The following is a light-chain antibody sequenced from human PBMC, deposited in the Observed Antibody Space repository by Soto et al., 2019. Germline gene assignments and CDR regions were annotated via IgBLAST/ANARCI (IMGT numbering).Light chain of an antibody. V-gene: IGLV1-40*01. CDR3: QSYDSSLGGWV. CDR2: GNS. J-gene: IGLJ3*02. CDR1: SSNIGAGYD. Sequence: QSVLTQPPSVYGAPGQRVTISCTGSSSNIGAGYDVHWYQERPGSAPKHLIYGNSNRPAGVPDRFSGFKSGTSASLAITEIQAEDEADYYGQSYDSSLGGWVVGGGTKLTV.